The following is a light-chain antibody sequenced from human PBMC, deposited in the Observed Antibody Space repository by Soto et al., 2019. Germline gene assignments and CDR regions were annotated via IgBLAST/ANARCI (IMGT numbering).Light chain of an antibody. Sequence: EIVLTQSPVTLCLSPGERATLSCRASQSVSSSYLAWYQQKPGQAPRLLIYGASSRATGIPDRFSGSGSGTDFTLTISRLEPEDFAVYYCQHSSPYTFGQGTKVDIK. CDR1: QSVSSSY. CDR2: GAS. CDR3: QHSSPYT. V-gene: IGKV3-20*01. J-gene: IGKJ2*01.